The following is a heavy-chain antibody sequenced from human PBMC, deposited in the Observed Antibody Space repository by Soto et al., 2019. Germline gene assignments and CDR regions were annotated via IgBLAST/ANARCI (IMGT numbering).Heavy chain of an antibody. D-gene: IGHD3-3*01. J-gene: IGHJ4*02. CDR2: INHSGST. CDR3: ATSYYNFWSGYYLAYFDY. CDR1: GVSFTGYY. Sequence: QVHLQQWGAGLLKPSETLSLTCAVYGVSFTGYYWSWIRQPPGKGLEWIGEINHSGSTNYNPSVKSRVTISVDTYKKQFSLKLSSVTDADTAVYYCATSYYNFWSGYYLAYFDYWGQGTLVTVSS. V-gene: IGHV4-34*01.